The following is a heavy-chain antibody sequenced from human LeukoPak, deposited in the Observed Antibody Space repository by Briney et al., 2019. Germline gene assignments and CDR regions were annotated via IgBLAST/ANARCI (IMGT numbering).Heavy chain of an antibody. J-gene: IGHJ4*02. V-gene: IGHV2-70*11. D-gene: IGHD4-17*01. CDR3: ARIRSDYGDYDY. CDR2: IDWDDDK. Sequence: SGPALVKPTQTLTLTCTFSGFSLSTSGMCVSWIRQPPGKALEWLARIDWDDDKYYSTSLKTRLTISKGTSKNQVVLTMTNMDPVDTATYYCARIRSDYGDYDYWGQGTLVTVSS. CDR1: GFSLSTSGMC.